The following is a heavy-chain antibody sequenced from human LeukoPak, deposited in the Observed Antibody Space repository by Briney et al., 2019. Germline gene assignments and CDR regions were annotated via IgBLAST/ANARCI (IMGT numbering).Heavy chain of an antibody. V-gene: IGHV4-34*01. CDR3: ARLHYYDSSGYSL. CDR1: GGSFSGYY. J-gene: IGHJ4*02. CDR2: INHSGST. Sequence: SETLSLTCAVYGGSFSGYYWSWIRQPPGKGLEWIGEINHSGSTNYNPSLKSRVTISVDTSKNQFSLKLSSVTAADTAVYYCARLHYYDSSGYSLWGQGTLVTVSS. D-gene: IGHD3-22*01.